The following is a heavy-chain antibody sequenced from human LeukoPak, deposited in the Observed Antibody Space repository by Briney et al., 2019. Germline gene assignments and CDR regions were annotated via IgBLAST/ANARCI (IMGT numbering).Heavy chain of an antibody. D-gene: IGHD3-3*01. CDR3: KGGRSGPAGYYYMDV. CDR2: IYTSGST. CDR1: GGSISSYY. J-gene: IGHJ6*03. V-gene: IGHV4-4*07. Sequence: SETLSLTCTVSGGSISSYYWSWIRQPAGKGLEWIGRIYTSGSTNYNPSLKSRVTMSVDTSKNQFSLKLSSVTAADTAVYYCKGGRSGPAGYYYMDVWGKGTTVTVSS.